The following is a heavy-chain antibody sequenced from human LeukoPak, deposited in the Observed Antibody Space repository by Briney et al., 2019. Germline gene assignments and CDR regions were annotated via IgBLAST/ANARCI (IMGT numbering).Heavy chain of an antibody. J-gene: IGHJ6*04. V-gene: IGHV3-23*01. CDR2: ISGSGGST. Sequence: PGGSLRLSCAASGFTFSSYAMSWVRQAPGKGLEWVSAISGSGGSTYYADSVKGRFTISRDNSKNTPYLQMNSLRAEDTAVYYCTAAANPRGYYYGMDVWGKGTTVTVSS. CDR3: TAAANPRGYYYGMDV. CDR1: GFTFSSYA. D-gene: IGHD2-2*01.